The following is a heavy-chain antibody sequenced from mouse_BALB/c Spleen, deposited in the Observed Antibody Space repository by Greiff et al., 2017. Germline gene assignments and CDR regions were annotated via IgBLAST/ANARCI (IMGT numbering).Heavy chain of an antibody. V-gene: IGHV1-5*01. CDR1: GYTFTSYW. Sequence: VHVKQSGTVLARPGASVKMSCKASGYTFTSYWMHWVKQRPGQGLEWIGAIYPGNSDTSYNQKFKGKAKLTAVTSTSTAYMELSSLTNEDSAVYYCTRSMITTYAMDYWGQGTSVTVSS. CDR2: IYPGNSDT. D-gene: IGHD2-4*01. J-gene: IGHJ4*01. CDR3: TRSMITTYAMDY.